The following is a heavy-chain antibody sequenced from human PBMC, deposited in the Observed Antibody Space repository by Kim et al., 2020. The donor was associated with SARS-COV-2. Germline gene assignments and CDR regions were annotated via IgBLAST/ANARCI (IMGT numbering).Heavy chain of an antibody. J-gene: IGHJ4*02. CDR2: INPNSGGT. D-gene: IGHD3-22*01. Sequence: ASVKVSCKASGYTFTGYYMHWVRQAPGQGLEWMGWINPNSGGTNYAQKFQGRVTMTRDTSISTAYMELSRLRSDDTAVYYCARDLLYYYDSSGYYNLRGFDYWGQGTLVTVSS. CDR1: GYTFTGYY. CDR3: ARDLLYYYDSSGYYNLRGFDY. V-gene: IGHV1-2*02.